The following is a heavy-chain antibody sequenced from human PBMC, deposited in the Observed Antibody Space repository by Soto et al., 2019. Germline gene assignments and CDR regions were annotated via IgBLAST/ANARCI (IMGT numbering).Heavy chain of an antibody. Sequence: SETLSLTCTVSGGSISSSSYYWGWIRQPPGKGLEWIGSIYYSGSTYYNPSLKSRVTISVDTSKNQFSLKLSSVTAADTAVYYCARRGGRTIDYWGQGTLVTVSS. J-gene: IGHJ4*02. CDR3: ARRGGRTIDY. V-gene: IGHV4-39*07. D-gene: IGHD2-15*01. CDR1: GGSISSSSYY. CDR2: IYYSGST.